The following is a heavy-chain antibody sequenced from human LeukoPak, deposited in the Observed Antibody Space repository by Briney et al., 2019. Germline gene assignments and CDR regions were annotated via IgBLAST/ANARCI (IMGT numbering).Heavy chain of an antibody. CDR2: IWYDGSNK. CDR1: GFTFSSYG. D-gene: IGHD4-17*01. CDR3: AKYGDYKDFDY. V-gene: IGHV3-33*06. J-gene: IGHJ4*02. Sequence: GESLRLSCAASGFTFSSYGMHWVRQAPGKGLEWVAVIWYDGSNKYYADSVKGRFTISRDNSKNTLYLQMSSLSPEDTAVYYCAKYGDYKDFDYWGQGTLVTVSS.